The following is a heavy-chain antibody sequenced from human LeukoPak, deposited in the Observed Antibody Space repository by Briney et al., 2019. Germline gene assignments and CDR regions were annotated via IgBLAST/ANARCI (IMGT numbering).Heavy chain of an antibody. CDR1: GYTFTSYG. Sequence: VGLVKVSCKASGYTFTSYGISWVRQAPGQGLEWMGWISAYNGNTNYAQKLQGRVTMTTDTSTSTAYMELRSLRSEDTAVYYCASAVAGTGYWGQGTLVTVSS. J-gene: IGHJ4*02. V-gene: IGHV1-18*01. D-gene: IGHD6-19*01. CDR2: ISAYNGNT. CDR3: ASAVAGTGY.